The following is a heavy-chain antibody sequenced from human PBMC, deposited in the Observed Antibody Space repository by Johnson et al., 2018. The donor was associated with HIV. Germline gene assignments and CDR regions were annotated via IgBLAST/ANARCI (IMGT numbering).Heavy chain of an antibody. CDR1: GFTFSSYG. J-gene: IGHJ3*02. CDR2: ISYDGSNK. D-gene: IGHD6-13*01. V-gene: IGHV3-30*18. Sequence: QEKLVESGGGVVQPGRSLRLSCAASGFTFSSYGMHWVRQAPGKGLEWVAVISYDGSNKYYADFVKGRFTISRDNSKNTLYLQMNSLRAEDTAVYYCAKGLGRAAAGTRNAFDIWGQGTMVTVSS. CDR3: AKGLGRAAAGTRNAFDI.